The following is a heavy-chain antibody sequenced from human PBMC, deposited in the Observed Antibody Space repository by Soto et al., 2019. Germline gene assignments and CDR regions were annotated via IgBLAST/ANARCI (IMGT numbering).Heavy chain of an antibody. CDR2: INAGDGNT. J-gene: IGHJ4*01. CDR3: ARRDGIAVAGILDY. V-gene: IGHV1-3*01. Sequence: ASVKVSCKTSGYTFSSYAMQWVRQAPGQRLEWMGWINAGDGNTVYSQKFQGRITISRDTSASTAYMELSSLRSEDTAVYFCARRDGIAVAGILDYWG. D-gene: IGHD6-19*01. CDR1: GYTFSSYA.